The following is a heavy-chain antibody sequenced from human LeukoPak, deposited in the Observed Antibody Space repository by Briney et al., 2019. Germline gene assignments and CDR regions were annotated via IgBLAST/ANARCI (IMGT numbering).Heavy chain of an antibody. CDR2: ISTYNHEA. J-gene: IGHJ5*02. CDR1: GYTFADYG. V-gene: IGHV1-18*01. Sequence: GASVKVSCKASGYTFADYGISWVRQAPGQGLEWMAWISTYNHEAKYARKFRGRVTMTTDTSTSTAYMELGSLRSDDTAVYYCVRDYFCSGGSCDDCFDPWGQGTLVTVSS. CDR3: VRDYFCSGGSCDDCFDP. D-gene: IGHD2-15*01.